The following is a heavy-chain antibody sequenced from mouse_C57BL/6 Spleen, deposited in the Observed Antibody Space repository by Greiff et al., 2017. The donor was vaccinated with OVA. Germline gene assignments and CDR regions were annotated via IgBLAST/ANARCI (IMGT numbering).Heavy chain of an antibody. CDR1: GYTFTSYW. CDR2: IYPGSGST. CDR3: ARSLGTTVVAHFDY. D-gene: IGHD1-1*01. Sequence: QVQLQQPGAELVKPGASVKMSCKASGYTFTSYWITWVKQRPGQGLEWIGDIYPGSGSTNYNEKFKSKATLTVDTSSSTAYMQLSSLTSEDSAVYYCARSLGTTVVAHFDYWGQGTTLTVSS. J-gene: IGHJ2*01. V-gene: IGHV1-55*01.